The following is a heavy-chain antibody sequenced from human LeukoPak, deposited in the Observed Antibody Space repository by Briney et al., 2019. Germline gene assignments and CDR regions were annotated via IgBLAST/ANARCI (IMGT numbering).Heavy chain of an antibody. V-gene: IGHV1-8*01. J-gene: IGHJ4*02. CDR2: MNPNSGNA. D-gene: IGHD5-18*01. CDR1: GYTFTTYD. Sequence: GASVKVSCKASGYTFTTYDINWVRQATGQGLEWMGWMNPNSGNAGYAQKFQGRVTMTRDISINTAYMELSGLRYEDTAVCYCARHTAVLPGDYWGQGTLVTVSS. CDR3: ARHTAVLPGDY.